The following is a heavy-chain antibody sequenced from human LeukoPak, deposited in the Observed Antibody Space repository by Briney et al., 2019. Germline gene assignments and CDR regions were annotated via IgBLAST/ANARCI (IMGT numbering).Heavy chain of an antibody. D-gene: IGHD3-9*01. J-gene: IGHJ4*02. Sequence: GGSLRLSCTASGFTFSSYGMYWVRQAPGKGLEWVAVISYDGSNKYYTDSVKGRFTISRDNSKNTLYLQMNSLRAEDTAVYYCARGGFYDILTGYDYWGQGTLVTVSS. CDR2: ISYDGSNK. CDR3: ARGGFYDILTGYDY. V-gene: IGHV3-30-3*01. CDR1: GFTFSSYG.